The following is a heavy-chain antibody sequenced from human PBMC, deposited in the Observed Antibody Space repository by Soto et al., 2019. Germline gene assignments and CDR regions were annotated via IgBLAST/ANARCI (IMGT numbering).Heavy chain of an antibody. CDR3: ARDYGQRPRGDYYGMDV. CDR1: GGSISSGGYY. J-gene: IGHJ6*02. CDR2: IYYSGST. D-gene: IGHD3-10*01. V-gene: IGHV4-31*03. Sequence: QVQLQESGPGLVKPSQTLSLTCTVSGGSISSGGYYWSWIRQHPGKGLEWIGYIYYSGSTYYNPSLKSRVNISVDTSKNQFSLKLSSVTAADTAVYYCARDYGQRPRGDYYGMDVWGQGTTVTVSS.